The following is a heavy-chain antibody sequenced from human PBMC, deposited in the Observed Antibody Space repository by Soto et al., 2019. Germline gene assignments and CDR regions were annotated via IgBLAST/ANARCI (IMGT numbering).Heavy chain of an antibody. Sequence: GGSLRLSCAASGFTFSSYGMHWVRQSPGKGLEWVAVISYDGSNKYYADSVKGRFTISRDNSKNTLYLQMNSLRAEDTAVYYCAKDNLQKEYNWFDPWGQGTLVTVSS. D-gene: IGHD4-4*01. CDR3: AKDNLQKEYNWFDP. V-gene: IGHV3-30*18. CDR1: GFTFSSYG. J-gene: IGHJ5*02. CDR2: ISYDGSNK.